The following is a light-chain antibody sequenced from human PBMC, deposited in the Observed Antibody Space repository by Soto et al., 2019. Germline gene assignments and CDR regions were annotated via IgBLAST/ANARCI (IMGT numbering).Light chain of an antibody. Sequence: DIHMTQSPSTLSASVGDRVTITCRASQSISSWLAWYQQKPGNAPKLLIYAAFILQSGVPSRFSGYGSGTDFTLSISSLQPEDFATYYCQQADSFPITFGQGTRLEIK. V-gene: IGKV1-12*01. J-gene: IGKJ5*01. CDR2: AAF. CDR3: QQADSFPIT. CDR1: QSISSW.